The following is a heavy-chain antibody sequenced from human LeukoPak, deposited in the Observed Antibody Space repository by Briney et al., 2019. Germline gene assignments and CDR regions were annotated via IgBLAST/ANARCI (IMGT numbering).Heavy chain of an antibody. CDR2: INQDGRQK. CDR3: ARDPDLRRGFDGEGY. CDR1: ASTFSSYW. J-gene: IGHJ4*02. D-gene: IGHD3-10*01. Sequence: PGGSLRLSCAASASTFSSYWMSWVRQAPGKGLEWVANINQDGRQKNYVDSVRGRFTISRDNAKNSLYLQMNSLRAEDTAVYYCARDPDLRRGFDGEGYWGQGTLVTVSS. V-gene: IGHV3-7*05.